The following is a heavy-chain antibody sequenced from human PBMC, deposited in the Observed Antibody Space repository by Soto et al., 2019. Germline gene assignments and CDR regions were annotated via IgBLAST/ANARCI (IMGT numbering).Heavy chain of an antibody. Sequence: GGSLRLSCAASGFTFTRYSMNWVRQAPGKGLEWVSSISSTTNYIYYADSMKGRFTVSRDNAKNSVYLDMNSLSAEDTAVYYCARESEDLTSNFDYWGQGTLVTVSS. V-gene: IGHV3-21*01. CDR1: GFTFTRYS. J-gene: IGHJ4*02. CDR3: ARESEDLTSNFDY. CDR2: ISSTTNYI.